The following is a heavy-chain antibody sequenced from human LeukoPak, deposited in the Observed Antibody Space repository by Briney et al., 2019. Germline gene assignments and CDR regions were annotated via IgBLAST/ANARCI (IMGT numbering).Heavy chain of an antibody. CDR2: ISYDGSNK. V-gene: IGHV3-30*18. CDR3: AKDQGAAAGLFDY. D-gene: IGHD6-13*01. Sequence: GGSLRLSCAASGFTFSSYSMNWVRQAPGKGLEWVAVISYDGSNKYYADSVKGRFTISRDNSKNTLYLQMNSLRAEDTAVYYCAKDQGAAAGLFDYWGQGTLVTVSS. CDR1: GFTFSSYS. J-gene: IGHJ4*02.